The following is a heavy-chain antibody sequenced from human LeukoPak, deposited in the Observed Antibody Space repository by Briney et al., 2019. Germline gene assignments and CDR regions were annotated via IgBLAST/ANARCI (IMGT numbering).Heavy chain of an antibody. CDR2: IYSGGST. CDR1: GFTVSSNY. D-gene: IGHD4-17*01. CDR3: ARDLGYGALDP. J-gene: IGHJ5*02. V-gene: IGHV3-53*01. Sequence: GGSLRLSCAASGFTVSSNYMSWVRQAPGKGLEWVSVIYSGGSTYYADSVKGRFTISRDNAENSLYLQMNSLRAEDTAVYYCARDLGYGALDPWGQGTLVTVTS.